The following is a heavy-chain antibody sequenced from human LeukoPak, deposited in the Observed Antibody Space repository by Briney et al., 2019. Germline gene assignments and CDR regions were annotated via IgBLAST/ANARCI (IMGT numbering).Heavy chain of an antibody. D-gene: IGHD4-17*01. V-gene: IGHV4-31*03. Sequence: PSQTLSLTCTVPGGSISSGGYYWSWIRQHPGKGLEWIGYIYYSGSTYYNPSLKSRVTISVDTSKNQFSLKLSSVTAADTAVYYCARAGDYGDRDYFDYWGQGTLVTVSS. CDR3: ARAGDYGDRDYFDY. CDR2: IYYSGST. CDR1: GGSISSGGYY. J-gene: IGHJ4*02.